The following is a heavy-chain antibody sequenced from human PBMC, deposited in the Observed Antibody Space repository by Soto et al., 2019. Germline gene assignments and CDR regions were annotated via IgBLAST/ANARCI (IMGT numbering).Heavy chain of an antibody. V-gene: IGHV3-7*04. CDR2: IKQDGSTK. D-gene: IGHD6-19*01. Sequence: VGSLSLSCAASGFTSSHYWRSWVRQAPGKGLEWIAYIKQDGSTKYYVDSVEGRFTLSRDNAKNSLHLQMNVLAAEDAVNYFCARGAYNHGWIFHHCGQGTLVTVSS. CDR3: ARGAYNHGWIFHH. CDR1: GFTSSHYW. J-gene: IGHJ4*01.